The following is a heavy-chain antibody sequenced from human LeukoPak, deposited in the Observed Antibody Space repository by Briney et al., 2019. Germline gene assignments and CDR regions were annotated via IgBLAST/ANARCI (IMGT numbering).Heavy chain of an antibody. CDR3: ARGRVSSSTWYSTYYYYFYMDV. J-gene: IGHJ6*03. Sequence: SETLSLTCAVSGDSLNTNTWWSWVRQPPGKGLEWTGEIFHSGSTNYHPSLESRLTISMDKSKNSFSLRLTSVTAADTAVYFCARGRVSSSTWYSTYYYYFYMDVWGKGTTVTVSS. CDR2: IFHSGST. D-gene: IGHD6-13*01. CDR1: GDSLNTNTW. V-gene: IGHV4-4*02.